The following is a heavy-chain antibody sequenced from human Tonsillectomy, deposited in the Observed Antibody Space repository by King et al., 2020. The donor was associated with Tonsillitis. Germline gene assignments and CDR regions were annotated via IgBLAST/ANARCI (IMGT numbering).Heavy chain of an antibody. CDR2: IHYSGST. V-gene: IGHV4-59*08. D-gene: IGHD4-17*01. CDR3: ASQNFGDYSWFDP. Sequence: VQLQESGPGLVKPSETLSLTCTVSSGSISSYYWTWIRQPPGKGLEWIGYIHYSGSTNYNPSLKSRVTIAVDTSKNHFSLRLSSVTAADTAVYYCASQNFGDYSWFDPWGQGTLVTVSS. CDR1: SGSISSYY. J-gene: IGHJ5*02.